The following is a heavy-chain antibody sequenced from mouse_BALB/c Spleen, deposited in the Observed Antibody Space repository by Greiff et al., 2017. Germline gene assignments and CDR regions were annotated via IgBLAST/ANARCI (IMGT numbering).Heavy chain of an antibody. CDR1: GYTFTSYY. CDR3: ARDSNYFDY. CDR2: IYPGNVNT. J-gene: IGHJ2*01. V-gene: IGHV1S56*01. Sequence: VQLQQSGPELVKPGASVRISCKASGYTFTSYYIHWVKQRPGQGLEWIGWIYPGNVNTKYNEKFKGKATLTADKSSSTAYMQLSSLTSEDSAVYFCARDSNYFDYWGQGTTLTVSS.